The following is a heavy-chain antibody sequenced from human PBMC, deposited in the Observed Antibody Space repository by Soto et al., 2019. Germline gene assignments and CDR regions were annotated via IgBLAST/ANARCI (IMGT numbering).Heavy chain of an antibody. Sequence: EVQLLESGGGLAQPGGSLRLSCAASGFTFSSYAMSWVRQAPGKGLEWVSAISGSGGSTYYADSVKGRFTISRDNSKNTLYLQMNSLRAEDTAVYYCAKGATVTTYLHYYFDYWGQGALVTVSS. CDR1: GFTFSSYA. CDR3: AKGATVTTYLHYYFDY. D-gene: IGHD4-17*01. V-gene: IGHV3-23*01. J-gene: IGHJ4*02. CDR2: ISGSGGST.